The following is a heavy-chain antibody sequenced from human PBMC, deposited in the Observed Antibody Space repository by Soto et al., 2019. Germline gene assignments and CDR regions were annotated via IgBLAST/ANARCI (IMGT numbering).Heavy chain of an antibody. CDR1: GFTVSDNY. CDR3: ARDKGGGWYYFDS. Sequence: GGSLRLSCAASGFTVSDNYMTWVRQGPGKGLEWVSVLYSAGNAYYADSVQGRFTISRDDSTNTLYLQMNRLTAEDTAVYYCARDKGGGWYYFDSWGQGTLVTVSS. V-gene: IGHV3-53*01. J-gene: IGHJ4*02. CDR2: LYSAGNA. D-gene: IGHD6-19*01.